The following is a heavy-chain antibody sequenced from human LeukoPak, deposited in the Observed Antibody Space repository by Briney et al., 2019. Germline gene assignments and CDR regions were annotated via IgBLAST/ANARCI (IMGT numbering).Heavy chain of an antibody. D-gene: IGHD3-22*01. J-gene: IGHJ3*02. V-gene: IGHV1-46*01. CDR1: GYTFTAYY. CDR2: INCNTGDT. CDR3: ARFWIYYDSSGYYYRTDAFDI. Sequence: ASVEVSCKASGYTFTAYYMHWVRQAPGHGLEWMGIINCNTGDTNYAQKFQGRVTVTRDTSTSTVYMELGSLRSEDTAVYYCARFWIYYDSSGYYYRTDAFDIWGQGTMVTVSS.